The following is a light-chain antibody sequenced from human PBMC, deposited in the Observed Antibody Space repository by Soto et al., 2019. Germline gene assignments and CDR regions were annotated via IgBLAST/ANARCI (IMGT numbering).Light chain of an antibody. J-gene: IGKJ1*01. CDR2: GAS. CDR3: QQLNSYPRT. V-gene: IGKV1-9*01. Sequence: DIQLTQSPSFLSASVGDRVTITCRASQGISTYLVWYQQKPGKAPKILIYGASNLQSGVPSRFTGSGSGTEFTLTISSLQPDDFATYYCQQLNSYPRTFGQGTKVEIK. CDR1: QGISTY.